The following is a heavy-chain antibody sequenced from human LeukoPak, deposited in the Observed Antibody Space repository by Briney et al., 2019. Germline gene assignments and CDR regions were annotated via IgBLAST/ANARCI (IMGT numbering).Heavy chain of an antibody. Sequence: PSKTLSLTCTVSGGSISYYYWSWIRQPPGHGLEWIGSIYYSGSTNYKPSLQSRVTISVETSKNQVSLKLSSVTAADTAVYYCARHLYTGYDYWGQGILVTVSS. J-gene: IGHJ4*02. CDR2: IYYSGST. CDR1: GGSISYYY. D-gene: IGHD5-12*01. V-gene: IGHV4-59*01. CDR3: ARHLYTGYDY.